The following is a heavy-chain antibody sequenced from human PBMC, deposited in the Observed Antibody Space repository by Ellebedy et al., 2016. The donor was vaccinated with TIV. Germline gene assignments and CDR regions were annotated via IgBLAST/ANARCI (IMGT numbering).Heavy chain of an antibody. CDR2: IYHSGST. Sequence: SETLSLTCTVSGYSISSGYYWGWIRQPPGKGLEWIGSIYHSGSTYYNPSLKSRVTISVDTSKNQFSLKLSSVTAADTAVYYCARAGVPAAAYNWFDPWGQGTLVTVSA. D-gene: IGHD2-2*01. J-gene: IGHJ5*02. CDR3: ARAGVPAAAYNWFDP. V-gene: IGHV4-38-2*02. CDR1: GYSISSGYY.